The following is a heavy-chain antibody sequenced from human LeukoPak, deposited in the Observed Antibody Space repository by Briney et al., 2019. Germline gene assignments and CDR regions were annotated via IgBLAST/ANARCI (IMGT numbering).Heavy chain of an antibody. D-gene: IGHD6-6*01. CDR2: ISAYNGNT. V-gene: IGHV1-18*01. Sequence: ASVKVSCKASGYTFTSYGISWVRQAPGQGLKWMGWISAYNGNTNYAQKLQGRVTMTTDTSTSTAYMELRSLRSDDTAVYYCARDRWSSSSSEGALDIWGQGTMVTVSS. CDR1: GYTFTSYG. J-gene: IGHJ3*02. CDR3: ARDRWSSSSSEGALDI.